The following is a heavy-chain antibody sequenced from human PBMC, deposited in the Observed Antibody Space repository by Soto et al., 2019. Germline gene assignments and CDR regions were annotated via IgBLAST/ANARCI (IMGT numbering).Heavy chain of an antibody. CDR1: GFSLSTPEVG. Sequence: QITLKESGPSLVDPTQTLTLTCTFSGFSLSTPEVGVGWIRQPPGKALEWLALIYWNDDKRYIPSLKNRLTMNKYTSLNELHLSITTMYPGDAATYCCAHKGSSSFGWFDPWGQRSLVTVSS. D-gene: IGHD6-6*01. CDR3: AHKGSSSFGWFDP. V-gene: IGHV2-5*01. J-gene: IGHJ5*02. CDR2: IYWNDDK.